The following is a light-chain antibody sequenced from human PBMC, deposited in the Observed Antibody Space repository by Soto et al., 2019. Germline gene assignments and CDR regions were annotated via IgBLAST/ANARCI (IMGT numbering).Light chain of an antibody. V-gene: IGLV2-8*01. CDR1: SGDVGSYNY. J-gene: IGLJ1*01. CDR3: SSYAGSNNYV. Sequence: QSALTQPPSASGSPGQSVTVSCTGTSGDVGSYNYVSWYQQHPGKAPKLMIYEVTKRPSGVPDRFSGSKSGNTASLTVSGLQAEDEADYYCSSYAGSNNYVFGTGTKLTVL. CDR2: EVT.